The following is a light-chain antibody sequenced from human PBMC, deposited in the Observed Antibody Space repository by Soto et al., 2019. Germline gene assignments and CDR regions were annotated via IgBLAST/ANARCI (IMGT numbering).Light chain of an antibody. CDR3: QQYGSSRTWT. Sequence: EIALTQSPGTLSLSPGERATLSCRASQSVSSSYLAWYQQKPGQAPRLLIYGASSRATGIPDRFSGSGSGTDFTLTISRLEPEDFAVYYCQQYGSSRTWTFGQGTKVE. J-gene: IGKJ1*01. V-gene: IGKV3-20*01. CDR1: QSVSSSY. CDR2: GAS.